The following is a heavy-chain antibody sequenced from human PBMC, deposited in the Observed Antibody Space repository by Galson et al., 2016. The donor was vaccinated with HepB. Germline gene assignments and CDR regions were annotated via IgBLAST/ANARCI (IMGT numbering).Heavy chain of an antibody. J-gene: IGHJ4*02. Sequence: SLRLSCAASGFPFADFTMHWVRQAPGKGLHWVSLINWDGRGTYYAASVKGRVTISRDNSKNSLYLHMNSLTTEDTAFYYCAKAYNSSGGLDYWGQGTLVTVSS. D-gene: IGHD3-22*01. CDR2: INWDGRGT. CDR3: AKAYNSSGGLDY. V-gene: IGHV3-43*01. CDR1: GFPFADFT.